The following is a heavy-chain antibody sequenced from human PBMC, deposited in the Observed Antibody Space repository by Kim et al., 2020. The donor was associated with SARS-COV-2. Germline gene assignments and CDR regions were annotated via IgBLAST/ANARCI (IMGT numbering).Heavy chain of an antibody. CDR3: ARGPQGETSHFDY. J-gene: IGHJ4*02. V-gene: IGHV1-2*02. Sequence: ASVKVSCKASGYTFTGYYMHWVRQAPGQGLEWMGWINPNSGGTNYAQKFQGRVTMTRDTSISTAYMELSRLRSDDTAVYYCARGPQGETSHFDYWGQGTLVTVSS. CDR1: GYTFTGYY. CDR2: INPNSGGT.